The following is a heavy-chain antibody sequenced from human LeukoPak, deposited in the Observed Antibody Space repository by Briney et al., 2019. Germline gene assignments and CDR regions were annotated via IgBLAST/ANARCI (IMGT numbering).Heavy chain of an antibody. CDR1: GASISDYY. CDR2: IYYTGST. V-gene: IGHV4-59*01. Sequence: SETLSLTCTVSGASISDYYWSWIRQPPGKGLEWIGYIYYTGSTNYNPSLEGRVTISVDMSKNQFSLNLRSVTAADTAVYFCARGHRGLEVWGQGTTVSVSS. J-gene: IGHJ6*02. CDR3: ARGHRGLEV.